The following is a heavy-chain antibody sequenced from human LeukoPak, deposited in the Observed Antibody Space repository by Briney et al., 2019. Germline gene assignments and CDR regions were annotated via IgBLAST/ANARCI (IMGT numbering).Heavy chain of an antibody. V-gene: IGHV4-39*07. CDR3: AREGRNFDSYYFDY. Sequence: SETLSLTCTVSGASISSTAHYWAWIRQSPGKGLEWIASIYHSGSSYYNPSLKSRVTISVDTSKNQFSLNLSSVTAADTAVYYCAREGRNFDSYYFDYWGQGTLVTVSS. D-gene: IGHD3-9*01. CDR1: GASISSTAHY. J-gene: IGHJ4*02. CDR2: IYHSGSS.